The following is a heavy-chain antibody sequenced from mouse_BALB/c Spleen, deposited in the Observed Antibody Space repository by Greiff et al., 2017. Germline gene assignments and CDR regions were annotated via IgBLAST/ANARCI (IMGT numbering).Heavy chain of an antibody. D-gene: IGHD1-2*01. CDR2: IWTGGGT. CDR3: VRGPIHYYGYNDYYAMDY. V-gene: IGHV2-9-2*01. Sequence: VKLMESGPGLVAPSQSLSITCTVSGFSLTSYDISWIRQPPGKGLEWLGVIWTGGGTNYNSAFMSRLSISKDNSKSQVFLKMNSLQTDDTAIYYCVRGPIHYYGYNDYYAMDYWGQGTSVTVSS. J-gene: IGHJ4*01. CDR1: GFSLTSYD.